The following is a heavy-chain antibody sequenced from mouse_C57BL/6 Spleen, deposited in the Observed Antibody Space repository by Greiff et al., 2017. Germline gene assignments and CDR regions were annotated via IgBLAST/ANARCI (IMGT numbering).Heavy chain of an antibody. CDR3: ARGGDGFAY. CDR2: IDPSDSYT. CDR1: GYTFTSYW. J-gene: IGHJ3*01. V-gene: IGHV1-69*01. Sequence: VQLQQPGAELVMPGASVKLSCKASGYTFTSYWMHWVKQRPGQGLEWIGEIDPSDSYTNYNQKFKGKSTLTVDKSSSTAYMQLSSLTSEDSAVYYCARGGDGFAYWGQGTLVTGSA.